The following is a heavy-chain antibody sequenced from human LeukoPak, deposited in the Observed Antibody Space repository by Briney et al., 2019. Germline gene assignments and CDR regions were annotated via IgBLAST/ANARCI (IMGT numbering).Heavy chain of an antibody. V-gene: IGHV3-23*01. J-gene: IGHJ6*02. CDR3: AKGLLAAGDYYYGMDV. CDR1: GFTFSSYA. Sequence: GGSLRLSCAASGFTFSSYAMSWVRQAPGKGLEWVSAISGSGGSTYYADSVKGRFTISRDNSKNTLYLQMNSLRAEDTAVYYCAKGLLAAGDYYYGMDVWGQGTTVTVSS. CDR2: ISGSGGST. D-gene: IGHD6-13*01.